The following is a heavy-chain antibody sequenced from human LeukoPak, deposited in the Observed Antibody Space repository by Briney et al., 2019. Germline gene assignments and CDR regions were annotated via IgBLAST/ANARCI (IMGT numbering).Heavy chain of an antibody. CDR3: ASQDIVVVSTSAEYFQH. CDR1: GCSISSYY. V-gene: IGHV4-4*07. Sequence: PSETLSLTCTVSGCSISSYYWSWIRQPAGKGLEWIGRIYTSGSTNYNPSLKSRVTMSVDTSKNQFSLKLSSVTAADTAVYYCASQDIVVVSTSAEYFQHWGQGTLVTVSS. CDR2: IYTSGST. J-gene: IGHJ1*01. D-gene: IGHD2-2*01.